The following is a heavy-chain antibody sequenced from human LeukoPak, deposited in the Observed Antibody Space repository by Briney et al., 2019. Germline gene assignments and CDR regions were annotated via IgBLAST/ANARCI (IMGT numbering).Heavy chain of an antibody. CDR2: ISDTGAST. D-gene: IGHD4-17*01. V-gene: IGHV3-23*01. Sequence: GGSLRLSCAASRFTFNNYAMKGVRQAQGKGLEWVSSISDTGASTYYADSVKGRFTISRSDSKSTLYLQMNSLRDEDTAVYYCAKVLRGLAYYGDYRDWGQGTLVTVSS. J-gene: IGHJ4*02. CDR3: AKVLRGLAYYGDYRD. CDR1: RFTFNNYA.